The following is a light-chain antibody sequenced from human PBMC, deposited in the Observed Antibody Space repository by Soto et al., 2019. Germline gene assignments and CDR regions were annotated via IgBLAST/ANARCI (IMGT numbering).Light chain of an antibody. CDR1: SGHSSYI. CDR2: LEGSGSY. CDR3: ETWDSNPRV. J-gene: IGLJ2*01. V-gene: IGLV4-60*02. Sequence: QPVLTQSSSASASLGSSVKLTCTLSSGHSSYIIAWHQQQPGKAPRYLMKLEGSGSYNKGSGVPDRLSGSSSGADRYLTISSLQFEDEAEYYCETWDSNPRVFGGGTKLTVL.